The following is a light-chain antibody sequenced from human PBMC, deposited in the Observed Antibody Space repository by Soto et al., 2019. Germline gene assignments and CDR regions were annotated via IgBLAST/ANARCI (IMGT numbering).Light chain of an antibody. J-gene: IGLJ2*01. CDR3: CSYGGFSTFVL. V-gene: IGLV2-23*03. CDR1: SSDVGSYNL. Sequence: QSVLTQPASVSGSPGQSITISCTGTSSDVGSYNLVSWYQHHPGKAPKLLIFEGSKRPSGVSYRFSGSKSGNTASLTISGRQAEDEADYHCCSYGGFSTFVLFGGGTKLTVL. CDR2: EGS.